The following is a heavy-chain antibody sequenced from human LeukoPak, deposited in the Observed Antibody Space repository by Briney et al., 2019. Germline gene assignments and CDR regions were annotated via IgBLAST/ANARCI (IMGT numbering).Heavy chain of an antibody. CDR1: GGSISSGGYY. CDR3: ARDPFEVCSGGSCYPSGMDV. Sequence: SETLSLTCTVSGGSISSGGYYWSWIRQRPGTGLEWIGYIYYSGSTYYNPSLKSRVTISVDTSKNQFSLKLSSVTAADTAVYYCARDPFEVCSGGSCYPSGMDVWGQGTTVTVSS. CDR2: IYYSGST. V-gene: IGHV4-31*03. D-gene: IGHD2-15*01. J-gene: IGHJ6*02.